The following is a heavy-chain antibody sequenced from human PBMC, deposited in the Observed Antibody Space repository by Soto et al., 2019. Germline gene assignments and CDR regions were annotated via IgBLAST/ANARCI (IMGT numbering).Heavy chain of an antibody. CDR2: ISGSGGST. V-gene: IGHV3-23*01. Sequence: GGSLRLSCAASGFTFSSYAMSWVRQAPGKGLERVSAISGSGGSTYYADSVKGRFTISRDNSKNTLYLQMNSLRAEDTAVYYCALRYDSSGYYPAPEYLQHWGQGTLVTVSS. D-gene: IGHD3-22*01. CDR1: GFTFSSYA. J-gene: IGHJ1*01. CDR3: ALRYDSSGYYPAPEYLQH.